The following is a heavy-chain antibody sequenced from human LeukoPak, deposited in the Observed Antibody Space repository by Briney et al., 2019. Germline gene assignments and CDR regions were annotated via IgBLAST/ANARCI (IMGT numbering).Heavy chain of an antibody. V-gene: IGHV3-7*01. CDR3: AREHHFYYMDG. CDR1: GFTFSSQW. Sequence: GGSLRLSCAASGFTFSSQWMSWARQAPGKGLEWVAIVNQGGTQKYYVDSVKGRFTISRDNAENSLYLQMNSLRAEDTAVYYCAREHHFYYMDGWGKGTTVTVSS. CDR2: VNQGGTQK. J-gene: IGHJ6*03.